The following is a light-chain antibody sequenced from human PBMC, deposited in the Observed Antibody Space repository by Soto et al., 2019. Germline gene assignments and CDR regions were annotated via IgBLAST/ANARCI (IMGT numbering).Light chain of an antibody. CDR1: NIGSKS. J-gene: IGLJ3*02. Sequence: SYELTQPPSVSVAPGKTASVACGGSNIGSKSVHWYQKKSGQAPVLVMYYDSDRPSGIPERFSGSNSGNTATLTISRVEAGXXADYYCQVWDISSGHVVFGGGTKLTVL. CDR3: QVWDISSGHVV. CDR2: YDS. V-gene: IGLV3-21*01.